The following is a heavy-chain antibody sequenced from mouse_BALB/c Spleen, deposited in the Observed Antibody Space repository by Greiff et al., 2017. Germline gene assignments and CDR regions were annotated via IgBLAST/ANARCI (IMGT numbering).Heavy chain of an antibody. D-gene: IGHD2-3*01. Sequence: EVKVEESGAELVRPGALVKLSCKASGFNIKDYYMHWVKQRPEQGLEWIGWIDPENGNTIYDPKFQGKASITADTSSNTAYLQLSSLTSEDTAVYYCARSYDGYSGYFDYWGQGTTLTVSS. J-gene: IGHJ2*01. CDR3: ARSYDGYSGYFDY. CDR2: IDPENGNT. CDR1: GFNIKDYY. V-gene: IGHV14-1*02.